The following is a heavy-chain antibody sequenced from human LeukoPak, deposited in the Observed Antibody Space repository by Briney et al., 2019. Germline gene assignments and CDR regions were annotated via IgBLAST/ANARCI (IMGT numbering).Heavy chain of an antibody. CDR1: GFTFSSYS. CDR3: AKAPSSSWCDY. CDR2: ISGSGGST. V-gene: IGHV3-23*01. D-gene: IGHD6-13*01. J-gene: IGHJ4*02. Sequence: GGSLRLSCAASGFTFSSYSMNWVRQAPGKGLEWVSAISGSGGSTYYADSVKGRFTISRDNSKNTLYLQMNSLRAEDTAVYYCAKAPSSSWCDYWGQGTLVTVSS.